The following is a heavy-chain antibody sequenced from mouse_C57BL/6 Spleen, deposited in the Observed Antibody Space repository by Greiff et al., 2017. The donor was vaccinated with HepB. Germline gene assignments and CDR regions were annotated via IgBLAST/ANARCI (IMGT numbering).Heavy chain of an antibody. J-gene: IGHJ4*01. D-gene: IGHD2-4*01. Sequence: QVTLKVSGPGILQSSQTLSLTCSFSGFSLSTSGMGVSWIRQPSGKGLEWLAHIYWDDDKRYNPSLKSRLTISKDTSRNQVFLKITSVDTADTATYYCARRGAYDYDGRTYYYAMDYWGQGTSVTVSS. CDR1: GFSLSTSGMG. V-gene: IGHV8-12*01. CDR2: IYWDDDK. CDR3: ARRGAYDYDGRTYYYAMDY.